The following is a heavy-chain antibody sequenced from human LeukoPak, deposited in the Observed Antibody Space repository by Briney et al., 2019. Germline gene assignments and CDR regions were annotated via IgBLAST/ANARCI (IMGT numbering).Heavy chain of an antibody. Sequence: ASVKVSCKASGYTFTSYGISWVRQAPGQGLEWMGWISAYDGNTNYAQKLQGRVTMTTDTSTSTAYMELRSLRSDDTAVYYCARDSPLKYCSSTSCRTALGDAFDIWGQGTMVTVSS. J-gene: IGHJ3*02. CDR1: GYTFTSYG. CDR2: ISAYDGNT. D-gene: IGHD2-2*01. V-gene: IGHV1-18*01. CDR3: ARDSPLKYCSSTSCRTALGDAFDI.